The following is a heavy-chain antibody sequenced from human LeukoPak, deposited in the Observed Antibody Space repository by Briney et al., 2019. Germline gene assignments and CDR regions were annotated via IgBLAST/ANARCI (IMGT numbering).Heavy chain of an antibody. CDR1: GFSFSTYY. CDR2: ISSSSTYI. J-gene: IGHJ4*02. CDR3: VRENHGSFDY. D-gene: IGHD1-14*01. Sequence: GGSLRLSCAASGFSFSTYYVNWVRQAPGKGLEWVSCISSSSTYIYYADSVRGRFAISRDNAKNSLYLQMNSLRADDTAVYYCVRENHGSFDYWGQGTLVTVSS. V-gene: IGHV3-21*01.